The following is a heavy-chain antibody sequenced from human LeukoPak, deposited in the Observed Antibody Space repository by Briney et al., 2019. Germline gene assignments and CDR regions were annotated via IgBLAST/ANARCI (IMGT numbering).Heavy chain of an antibody. Sequence: SETLSLTCTVSGGSISSGSYYWGWIRQPPGKGLEWIGNIYDSGSTYYNASLQSRVTISIDTSKNQFSLRLSSVTAADTAMYYCAKSGGYGLIDYWGQGTLVTVSS. V-gene: IGHV4-39*01. CDR2: IYDSGST. J-gene: IGHJ4*02. D-gene: IGHD1-26*01. CDR1: GGSISSGSYY. CDR3: AKSGGYGLIDY.